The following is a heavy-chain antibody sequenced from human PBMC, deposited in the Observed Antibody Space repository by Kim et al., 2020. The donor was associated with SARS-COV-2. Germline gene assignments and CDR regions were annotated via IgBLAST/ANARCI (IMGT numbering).Heavy chain of an antibody. Sequence: VKGRFTIPRDNAKNSLYLQMNSLRAEDTAVYYCARDEGWGGDYYYYGLDVWGQGTTVTVSS. CDR3: ARDEGWGGDYYYYGLDV. D-gene: IGHD6-19*01. J-gene: IGHJ6*02. V-gene: IGHV3-11*05.